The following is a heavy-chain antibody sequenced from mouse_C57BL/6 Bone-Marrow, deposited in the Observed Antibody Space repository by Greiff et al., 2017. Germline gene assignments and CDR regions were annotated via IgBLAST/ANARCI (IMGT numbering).Heavy chain of an antibody. CDR1: GFSLSTFGMG. V-gene: IGHV8-8*01. CDR2: LWWDDDK. J-gene: IGHJ4*01. D-gene: IGHD2-1*01. CDR3: ARITLLWYAMDY. Sequence: QVQLKESGPGILQPSQTLSLTCSFSGFSLSTFGMGVGWIRQPSGQGLEWLAHLWWDDDKYYNPALKSRLTISKDTSKNQVFLKIANVDTADTATYYCARITLLWYAMDYWGQGTSVTVSS.